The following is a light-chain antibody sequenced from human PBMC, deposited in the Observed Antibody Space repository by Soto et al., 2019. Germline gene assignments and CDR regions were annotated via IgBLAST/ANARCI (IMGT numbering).Light chain of an antibody. CDR1: QGIRNY. CDR3: LQPSSYPYT. Sequence: IQMTQSPSSLSASVGDTVTVTCRASQGIRNYLNWFQQKPGKAPTRLISVAYTLQSGVPSRFSGSGSGTEFTLTISSLQPEDFATYYCLQPSSYPYTVGQGTKLEIK. V-gene: IGKV1-17*01. CDR2: VAY. J-gene: IGKJ2*01.